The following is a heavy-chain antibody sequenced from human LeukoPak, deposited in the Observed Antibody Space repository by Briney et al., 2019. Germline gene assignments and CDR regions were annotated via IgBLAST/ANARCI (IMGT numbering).Heavy chain of an antibody. CDR2: INTDGSST. D-gene: IGHD3-10*01. CDR1: GFTFSSYW. V-gene: IGHV3-74*01. CDR3: ARSGVISSLGY. Sequence: SGGSLTLFRAASGFTFSSYWMHWVRQAPGKGLVWVSQINTDGSSTTYPVSVKGRLTISRDHAKHPLYPQMNSLSAQHPGVVYCARSGVISSLGYWGEGTLVTVSS. J-gene: IGHJ4*02.